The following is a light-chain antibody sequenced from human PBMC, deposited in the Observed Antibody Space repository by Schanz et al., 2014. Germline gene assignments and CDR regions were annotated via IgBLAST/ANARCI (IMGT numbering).Light chain of an antibody. J-gene: IGLJ2*01. CDR3: SSYTSSSAL. CDR1: SSDVGGYNY. CDR2: EVT. V-gene: IGLV2-8*01. Sequence: QSALTQPPSASGSPGQSVTISCTGTSSDVGGYNYVSWYQQHPGQAPKLMIYEVTKRPSGVPDRFSGSKSGNTASLTISGLQAEDEADYYCSSYTSSSALFGGGTKLTVL.